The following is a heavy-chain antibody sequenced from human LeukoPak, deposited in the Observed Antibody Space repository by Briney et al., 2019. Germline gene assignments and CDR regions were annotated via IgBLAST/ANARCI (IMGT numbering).Heavy chain of an antibody. CDR3: ATAKFGGNSYFDY. CDR2: ISPNSGGT. J-gene: IGHJ4*02. CDR1: GYTFTVYY. Sequence: GASVKVSCKASGYTFTVYYMHWVRQAPGQGLEWMGWISPNSGGTKYAQRFQGRVTMTRDTSTSTVYMELSSLRSEDTAVYYCATAKFGGNSYFDYWGQGTLVTVSS. D-gene: IGHD4-23*01. V-gene: IGHV1-2*02.